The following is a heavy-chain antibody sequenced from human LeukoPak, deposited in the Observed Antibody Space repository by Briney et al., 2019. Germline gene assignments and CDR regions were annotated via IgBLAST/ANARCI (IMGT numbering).Heavy chain of an antibody. Sequence: GGSLRLSCVASGITFSNYAVSWVRQAPEKGLDWVSVISGSAHKIRYADSVKGRFTISRDNSKNIVYLQMNNLRVEDTAVYYCAGRPTGYSSGYIHWGQGTLVTVSS. CDR3: AGRPTGYSSGYIH. CDR2: ISGSAHKI. J-gene: IGHJ4*02. V-gene: IGHV3-23*01. D-gene: IGHD5-18*01. CDR1: GITFSNYA.